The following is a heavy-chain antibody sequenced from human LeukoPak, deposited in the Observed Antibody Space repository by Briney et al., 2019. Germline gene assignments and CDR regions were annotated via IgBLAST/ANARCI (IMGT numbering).Heavy chain of an antibody. Sequence: GGSLRLSCAASGFTFDDYAMHWVRHAPRKGLEWVSGISWNSGSVGYADSVKGRFTISRDNAKNSLYLQMNSLRAEDTALYYCAKDISDLRGGGSQSFDWLLRPSGYFDYWGQGTLVTVSS. J-gene: IGHJ4*02. CDR3: AKDISDLRGGGSQSFDWLLRPSGYFDY. CDR1: GFTFDDYA. V-gene: IGHV3-9*01. D-gene: IGHD3-9*01. CDR2: ISWNSGSV.